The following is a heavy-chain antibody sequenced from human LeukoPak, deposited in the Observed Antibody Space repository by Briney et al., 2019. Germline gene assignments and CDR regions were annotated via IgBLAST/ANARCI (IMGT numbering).Heavy chain of an antibody. V-gene: IGHV3-30*02. CDR2: IRYDGSNK. D-gene: IGHD6-13*01. J-gene: IGHJ4*02. CDR1: GFTFSSYG. Sequence: GGSLRLSCAASGFTFSSYGMHWVRQAPGKGLEWVAFIRYDGSNKYYADSVKGRFTISRDNSKNTLYLQMNSLRAEDTAVYYCAKNLHSDKLVLADWGQGTLVTVSS. CDR3: AKNLHSDKLVLAD.